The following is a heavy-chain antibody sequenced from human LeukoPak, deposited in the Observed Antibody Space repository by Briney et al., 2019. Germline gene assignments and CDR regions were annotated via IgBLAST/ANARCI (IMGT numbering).Heavy chain of an antibody. CDR3: ARDGAAEYYDSSGYYYLRYFDY. V-gene: IGHV3-11*04. CDR1: GFTLSDYS. CDR2: ISSSSSTT. D-gene: IGHD3-22*01. Sequence: AGGSLRLSCAASGFTLSDYSMNWIRQAPGKGPEYISYISSSSSTTYYADSVKGRFTISRDNAKNSLHLQANNLRAEDTAVYYCARDGAAEYYDSSGYYYLRYFDYWGQGTLVTVSS. J-gene: IGHJ4*02.